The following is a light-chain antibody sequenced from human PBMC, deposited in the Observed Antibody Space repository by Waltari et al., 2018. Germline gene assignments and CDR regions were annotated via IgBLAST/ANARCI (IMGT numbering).Light chain of an antibody. CDR2: SDY. CDR3: AAWDDSLSGVV. Sequence: QPVLTQPPSVSGTPGQRVTISCSGSRSNIGDFSVNWYQHLPGSAPRLLIYSDYQRPSWVPDRCAGSKSATSASLVVSGLQSYDEADYSCAAWDDSLSGVVFGGGTKLTVL. V-gene: IGLV1-44*01. J-gene: IGLJ2*01. CDR1: RSNIGDFS.